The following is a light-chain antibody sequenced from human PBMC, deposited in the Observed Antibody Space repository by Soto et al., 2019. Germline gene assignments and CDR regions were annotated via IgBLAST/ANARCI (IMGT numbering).Light chain of an antibody. J-gene: IGLJ2*01. CDR1: ISDVGGYQY. CDR2: DVS. V-gene: IGLV2-14*03. Sequence: QSVLTQPASVSGSPGQSITISCTGTISDVGGYQYVSWFQQHPGKAPKLMLYDVSDRPSGVSSRFSGSKSGNTASLTISGLQSEDEADYYCSSYTSDFTIIFGGGTKLTVL. CDR3: SSYTSDFTII.